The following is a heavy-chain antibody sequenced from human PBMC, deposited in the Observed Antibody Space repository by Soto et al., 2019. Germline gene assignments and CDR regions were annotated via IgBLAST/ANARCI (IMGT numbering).Heavy chain of an antibody. CDR1: GGTFSSYA. Sequence: SVKVSCKASGGTFSSYAISWVRQAPGQGLEWMGGIIPIFGTANYAQKFQGRVTVTADESTSTAYMELSSLRSEDTAVYYCARKTGHCSSTSCYPQYYYYYGMDVWGQGTTVTVSS. CDR2: IIPIFGTA. CDR3: ARKTGHCSSTSCYPQYYYYYGMDV. J-gene: IGHJ6*02. V-gene: IGHV1-69*13. D-gene: IGHD2-2*01.